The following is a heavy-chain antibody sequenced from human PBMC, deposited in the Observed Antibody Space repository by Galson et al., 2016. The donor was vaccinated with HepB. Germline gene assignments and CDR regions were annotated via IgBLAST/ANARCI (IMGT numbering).Heavy chain of an antibody. CDR3: ARDRGGWYTPFDD. CDR2: MNPSGSS. J-gene: IGHJ4*02. CDR1: GYTFTSFF. V-gene: IGHV1-46*01. Sequence: SVKVSCKASGYTFTSFFMHWVRQAPGQGLEWMGVMNPSGSSKSAQTFQDRLTLTYDTSTTTFSMDLSSLRSEDTAMYYWARDRGGWYTPFDDWGQGTLVTVSS. D-gene: IGHD6-19*01.